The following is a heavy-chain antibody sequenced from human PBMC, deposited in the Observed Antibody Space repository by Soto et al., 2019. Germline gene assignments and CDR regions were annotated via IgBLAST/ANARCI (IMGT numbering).Heavy chain of an antibody. Sequence: SGTLSLTCTVSGGSISSYYGSWIRQPPGKGLEWIGYIYYSGSTNYNPSLKSRVTISVDTSKNQFSLKLSSVTAADTAVYYCARQSNYYYGYSFGYWGQGTLVTVSS. CDR3: ARQSNYYYGYSFGY. D-gene: IGHD3-10*01. J-gene: IGHJ4*02. CDR2: IYYSGST. V-gene: IGHV4-59*08. CDR1: GGSISSYY.